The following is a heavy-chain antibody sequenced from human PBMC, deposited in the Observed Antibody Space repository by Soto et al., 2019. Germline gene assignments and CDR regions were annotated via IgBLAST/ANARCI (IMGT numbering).Heavy chain of an antibody. J-gene: IGHJ6*02. V-gene: IGHV1-69*01. CDR2: IIPIFGTA. Sequence: QVQLVQSGAEVKKPGSSVKVSCKASGGTFSSYAISWVRQAPGQGLEWMGGIIPIFGTANYAQKFQGRVTITAEESTSTAYMGLSSLRSEDTAVYYCAVNYYGSGSNYYYGMDVWGQGTTVTVSS. D-gene: IGHD3-10*01. CDR3: AVNYYGSGSNYYYGMDV. CDR1: GGTFSSYA.